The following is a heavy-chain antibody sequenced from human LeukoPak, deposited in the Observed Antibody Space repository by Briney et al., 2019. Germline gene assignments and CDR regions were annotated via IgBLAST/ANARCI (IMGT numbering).Heavy chain of an antibody. CDR2: ISSSGSTI. CDR3: ARWLVDYYDSSCYSTGCDY. V-gene: IGHV3-11*01. CDR1: GFTFSDYY. J-gene: IGHJ4*02. D-gene: IGHD3-22*01. Sequence: GGSLRLSCAASGFTFSDYYMSWIRQAPGKGLEWVSYISSSGSTIYYADSVKGRFTISRGNAKHSLYLQMNSLRAEDTAVYYCARWLVDYYDSSCYSTGCDYWGQGTLVTVSS.